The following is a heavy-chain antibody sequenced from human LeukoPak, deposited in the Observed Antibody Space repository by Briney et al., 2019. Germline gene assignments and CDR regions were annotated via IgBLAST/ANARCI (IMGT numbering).Heavy chain of an antibody. CDR3: AKDIRAPKLEVDY. Sequence: SETLSLTCAVSGGSISSSNWWSWVRQPPGKGLEWIGEIYHSGSTNYNPSLKSRVTISVDKSKNQFSLKLSSVTAADTAVYYCAKDIRAPKLEVDYWGQGTLVTVSS. CDR1: GGSISSSNW. V-gene: IGHV4-4*02. D-gene: IGHD1-1*01. CDR2: IYHSGST. J-gene: IGHJ4*02.